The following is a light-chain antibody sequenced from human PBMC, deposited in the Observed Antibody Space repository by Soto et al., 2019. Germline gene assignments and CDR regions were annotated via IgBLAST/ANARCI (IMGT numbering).Light chain of an antibody. CDR2: AAS. Sequence: DIQMTQSPSSLSASVGDGVTITCRASQSISSFLNWHQQKPGKAPNLLIYAASTLQSGVPSRFSGSGSGTDFTLTISSLQPEDFATYYCQQTYSAPRTLGGGTKVDIK. CDR1: QSISSF. CDR3: QQTYSAPRT. J-gene: IGKJ4*01. V-gene: IGKV1-39*01.